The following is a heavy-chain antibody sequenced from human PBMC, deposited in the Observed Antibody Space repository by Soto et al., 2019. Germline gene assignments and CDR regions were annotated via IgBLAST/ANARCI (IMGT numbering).Heavy chain of an antibody. CDR1: GGSISSGGYY. Sequence: QVQLQESGPGLVKPSQTLSLTCTVSGGSISSGGYYWSWIRQRPGKGLEWIGYIYYSGSTYYNPSLKSRVTISVDTSKNQFSLKLSSVTAADTAVYYCARSGLRGIAPPNAPLDYWGQGTLVTVSS. V-gene: IGHV4-31*03. CDR3: ARSGLRGIAPPNAPLDY. D-gene: IGHD6-13*01. CDR2: IYYSGST. J-gene: IGHJ4*02.